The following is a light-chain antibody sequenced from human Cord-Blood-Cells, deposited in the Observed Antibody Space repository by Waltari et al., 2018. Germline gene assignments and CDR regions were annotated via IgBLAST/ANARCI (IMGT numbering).Light chain of an antibody. V-gene: IGKV3-20*01. CDR1: QSVSSSY. J-gene: IGKJ2*03. CDR2: GAS. CDR3: QQYGSSPPYS. Sequence: EIVLTQSPGTLSLSPGERAPLSCRASQSVSSSYLAWYQQKPGQAPRLLIYGASNRATGIADRFSGSGSGTDFTLTISRLEPEDVAVYYCQQYGSSPPYSFGQGTKLEIK.